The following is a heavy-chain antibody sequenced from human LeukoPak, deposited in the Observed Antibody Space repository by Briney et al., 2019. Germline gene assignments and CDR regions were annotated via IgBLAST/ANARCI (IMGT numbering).Heavy chain of an antibody. D-gene: IGHD2-15*01. Sequence: GGSLRLSCAASGFIFNTYAMSWVRQAPGKGLEWVSTITGTGSGSSPSYADSVKGRFSTSRDNSKNTLYLQMNSLRADDTGVYYCAKGYSFGDNWGQGTLVTVSS. J-gene: IGHJ4*02. V-gene: IGHV3-23*01. CDR1: GFIFNTYA. CDR3: AKGYSFGDN. CDR2: ITGTGSGSSP.